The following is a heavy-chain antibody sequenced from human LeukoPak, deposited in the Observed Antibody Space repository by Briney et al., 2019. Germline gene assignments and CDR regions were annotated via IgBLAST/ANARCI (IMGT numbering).Heavy chain of an antibody. J-gene: IGHJ6*03. D-gene: IGHD1/OR15-1a*01. Sequence: GGSLRLSCAASGFTFSSYDMHGVRQAPGKGRDGMGVISYDGSRKDYADSVKGRFTISRDNYKNTLYLQMNSLRAEDTAVYYCAREEHDYCYYYMDVWGKGTTVTVSS. CDR2: ISYDGSRK. V-gene: IGHV3-33*01. CDR3: AREEHDYCYYYMDV. CDR1: GFTFSSYD.